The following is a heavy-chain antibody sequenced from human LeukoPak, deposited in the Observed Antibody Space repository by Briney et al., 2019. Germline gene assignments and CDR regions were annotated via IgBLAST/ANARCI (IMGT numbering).Heavy chain of an antibody. D-gene: IGHD3-10*01. CDR2: IKQDGGEK. V-gene: IGHV3-7*03. Sequence: GGSLRLSCAASGFTFSSYWMSWVRQAPGKGLEWVANIKQDGGEKYYVDSVKGRFTISRDNAKNSLYLQMNSLRAEDTAVYYCARDPITMVRGVMYYYYGMDVWGQGGTVTVSS. CDR3: ARDPITMVRGVMYYYYGMDV. J-gene: IGHJ6*01. CDR1: GFTFSSYW.